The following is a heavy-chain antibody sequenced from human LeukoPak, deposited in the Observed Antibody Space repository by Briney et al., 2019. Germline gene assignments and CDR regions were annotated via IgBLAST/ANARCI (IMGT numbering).Heavy chain of an antibody. V-gene: IGHV3-7*01. CDR2: IKQDGSKQ. CDR1: GFTFSDFW. J-gene: IGHJ4*02. Sequence: PGGSLRLPCAASGFTFSDFWMSWVRQAPGKGLEWVANIKQDGSKQYYLDSVKGRFTISRDNAKNSLYLQMNSLRAEDTAVYYCARGQYSSGYWGQGTLVTVSS. CDR3: ARGQYSSGY. D-gene: IGHD5-18*01.